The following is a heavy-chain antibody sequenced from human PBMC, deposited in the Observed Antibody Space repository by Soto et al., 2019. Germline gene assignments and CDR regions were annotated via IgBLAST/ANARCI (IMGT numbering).Heavy chain of an antibody. CDR2: ISYDGSNK. D-gene: IGHD3-16*01. CDR1: GFTFSSYA. Sequence: QVQLVESGGGVVQPGRSLRLSCAASGFTFSSYAMHWVRQAPGKGLEWVAVISYDGSNKYYADSVKGRFTISRDNSKNTLYLQMNSLRAEDTAVYYCASNLGDDAFDIWGQGTMVTVSS. J-gene: IGHJ3*02. CDR3: ASNLGDDAFDI. V-gene: IGHV3-30-3*01.